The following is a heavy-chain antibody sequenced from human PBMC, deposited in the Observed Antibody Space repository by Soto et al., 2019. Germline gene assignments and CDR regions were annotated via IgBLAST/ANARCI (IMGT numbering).Heavy chain of an antibody. V-gene: IGHV3-23*01. CDR1: GFTFSSYA. J-gene: IGHJ4*02. CDR3: AKEGYERIFNFDY. Sequence: GGSLRLSCAASGFTFSSYAMSWVRQAPGQGLEWASGISGSGSGTYYADSVRGRFTISRDNSKNTLYLQMNSLRAEDTAIYYCAKEGYERIFNFDYWGQGALVTVS. CDR2: ISGSGSGT. D-gene: IGHD5-12*01.